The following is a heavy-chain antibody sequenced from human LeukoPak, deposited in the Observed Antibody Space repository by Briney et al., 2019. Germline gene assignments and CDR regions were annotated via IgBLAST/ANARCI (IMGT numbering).Heavy chain of an antibody. CDR3: ASWYDSSGYNYYFDY. CDR1: GRTFSSYA. J-gene: IGHJ4*02. Sequence: SVKVSCKASGRTFSSYAISWVRQAPGQGLEWMGGIIPIFGTANYAQKFQGRVTITADESTSTAYMELSSLRSEDTAVYYCASWYDSSGYNYYFDYWGQGTLVTVSS. V-gene: IGHV1-69*01. CDR2: IIPIFGTA. D-gene: IGHD3-22*01.